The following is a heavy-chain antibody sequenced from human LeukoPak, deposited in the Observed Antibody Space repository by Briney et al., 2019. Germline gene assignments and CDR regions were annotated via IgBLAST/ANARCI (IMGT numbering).Heavy chain of an antibody. D-gene: IGHD3-22*01. V-gene: IGHV4-59*08. CDR2: MYYSGST. J-gene: IGHJ1*01. CDR3: ARHSKYYYDSSGSYVGYFQH. Sequence: SETLSLTCTVSGGSISSYYWSWIRQPPGKGLEWIGYMYYSGSTNYNPSLKSRVTISVDTSKNQLSLKLSSVTAADTAVYYCARHSKYYYDSSGSYVGYFQHWGQGTLVTVSS. CDR1: GGSISSYY.